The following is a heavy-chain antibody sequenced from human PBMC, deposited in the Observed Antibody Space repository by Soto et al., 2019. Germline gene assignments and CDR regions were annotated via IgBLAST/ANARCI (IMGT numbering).Heavy chain of an antibody. D-gene: IGHD2-8*01. V-gene: IGHV1-18*01. CDR3: ARDSTNRAKFDY. Sequence: QVQVVQSGGEVKKPGASVKVSCKTSGYTFTKYGISWVRQAPGRGLEWLGWTSAYNGNTNYAQKFQGRVTMTTDTSTSTVYMELRSLRSDDTAVYYCARDSTNRAKFDYWGQGTLVTVSS. CDR2: TSAYNGNT. J-gene: IGHJ4*02. CDR1: GYTFTKYG.